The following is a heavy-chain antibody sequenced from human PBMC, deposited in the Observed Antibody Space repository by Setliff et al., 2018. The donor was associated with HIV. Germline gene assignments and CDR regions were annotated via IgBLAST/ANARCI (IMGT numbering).Heavy chain of an antibody. CDR2: IYYSGGNT. V-gene: IGHV4-39*06. CDR3: ARWQYDFWGQTLGRLDP. J-gene: IGHJ5*02. D-gene: IGHD3-3*01. CDR1: GGSIYNSNYY. Sequence: SETLSLTCTVSGGSIYNSNYYWAWIRQPPGKGLEWIGAIYYSGGNTYYNPSLESRATISMDMSKNQFPLELRSVTASDTAVYYCARWQYDFWGQTLGRLDPWGQGTLVTVSS.